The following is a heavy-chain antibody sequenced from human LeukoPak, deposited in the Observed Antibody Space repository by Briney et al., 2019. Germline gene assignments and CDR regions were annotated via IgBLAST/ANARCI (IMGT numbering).Heavy chain of an antibody. CDR1: GFTFSDFW. V-gene: IGHV3-7*01. D-gene: IGHD6-19*01. Sequence: GGSLRLSCAGSGFTFSDFWMTWVRQTPGKGLEWVANIKEDGTEKNLVDSVKGRFTISRDNTKNLLFLEMNNLRGDDTAIYYCVRESRPGGAMGWYHNLDYWGQGTLVAVSS. CDR2: IKEDGTEK. J-gene: IGHJ4*02. CDR3: VRESRPGGAMGWYHNLDY.